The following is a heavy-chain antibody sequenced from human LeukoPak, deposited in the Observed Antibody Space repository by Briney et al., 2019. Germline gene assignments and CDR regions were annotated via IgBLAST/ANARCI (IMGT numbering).Heavy chain of an antibody. Sequence: PGGSLRLSCAASGFTFSNAWMSWVRQAPGEGLEWVGRIKSKTDGGTTDYAAPVKGRFTISRDDSKNTLYLQMNSLKTEDTAVYYCTTSYDFWSGYYLSPNYFDYWGQGTLVTVSS. V-gene: IGHV3-15*01. CDR2: IKSKTDGGTT. CDR1: GFTFSNAW. CDR3: TTSYDFWSGYYLSPNYFDY. D-gene: IGHD3-3*01. J-gene: IGHJ4*02.